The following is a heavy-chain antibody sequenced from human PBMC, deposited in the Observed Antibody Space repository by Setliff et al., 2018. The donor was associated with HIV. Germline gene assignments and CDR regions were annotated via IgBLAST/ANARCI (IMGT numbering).Heavy chain of an antibody. CDR1: GFTFSTYW. D-gene: IGHD3-9*01. J-gene: IGHJ3*01. CDR3: VREGEYFDTIGHYLVRRFFDL. CDR2: INQDGSEK. V-gene: IGHV3-7*01. Sequence: PGGSLSLSCTVSGFTFSTYWMSWVRQAPGKGLEWVANINQDGSEKNYVDAVKGRFTISRDNAKKSVFLHMNSLRGEDTAVYYCVREGEYFDTIGHYLVRRFFDLWGQGTMVTVSS.